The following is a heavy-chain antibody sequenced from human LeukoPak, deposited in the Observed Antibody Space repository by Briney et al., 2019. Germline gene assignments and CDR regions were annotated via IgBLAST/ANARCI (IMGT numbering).Heavy chain of an antibody. CDR3: ARDPRGGGDYKVIDAFDI. CDR1: GFTVSSNY. J-gene: IGHJ3*02. CDR2: IYSGGST. Sequence: PGGSLRLSCAASGFTVSSNYMSWVRQAPGKGLEWVSVIYSGGSTYYADSVKGRFTISRDNSKNTLYLQMNSLRAEDTAVYYCARDPRGGGDYKVIDAFDIWGQGTMVTVSS. D-gene: IGHD2-21*02. V-gene: IGHV3-66*02.